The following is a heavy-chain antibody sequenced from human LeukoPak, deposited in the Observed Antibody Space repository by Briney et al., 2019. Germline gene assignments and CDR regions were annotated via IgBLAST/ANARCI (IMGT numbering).Heavy chain of an antibody. CDR2: INPNSGDTNYAQKFQGT. CDR3: ARRRPGYSSRRVWFDP. CDR1: GFTFIGYY. D-gene: IGHD6-13*01. J-gene: IGHJ5*02. V-gene: IGHV1-2*02. Sequence: ASVKVSCKASGFTFIGYYIHWVRQAPGQGLEWMGWINPNSGDTNYAQKFQGTNYAQKFQGRVTMTRNTSISTAYMELGSLRSEDTAVYYCARRRPGYSSRRVWFDPWGQGTLVTVSS.